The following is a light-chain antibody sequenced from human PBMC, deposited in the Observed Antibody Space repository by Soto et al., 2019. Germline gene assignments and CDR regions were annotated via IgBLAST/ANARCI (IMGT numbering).Light chain of an antibody. J-gene: IGKJ2*01. Sequence: DIQMTQAPSSPSASVGDRVTITCQASQDIRNHLNWYQHRPGKAPKLLIYDVSNLETGVPSRFIGSRSGTDFTFTISSLQPEDVATYYCQHFDSLPRFTFGQGTKLQLK. CDR3: QHFDSLPRFT. CDR1: QDIRNH. CDR2: DVS. V-gene: IGKV1-33*01.